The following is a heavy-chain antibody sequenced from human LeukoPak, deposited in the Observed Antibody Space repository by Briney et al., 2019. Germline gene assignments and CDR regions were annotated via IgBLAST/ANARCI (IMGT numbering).Heavy chain of an antibody. CDR2: IYPGDSNT. Sequence: GESLKISCKSSGYRFISYWIGWVRQMPGKGPEWMGTIYPGDSNTRYSPSFQGQITISVDKSIDTAYLQWSSLKASDSAIYYCARRGYCSGNSCYHYDSWGQGTLVTVSS. J-gene: IGHJ4*02. V-gene: IGHV5-51*01. CDR1: GYRFISYW. CDR3: ARRGYCSGNSCYHYDS. D-gene: IGHD2-15*01.